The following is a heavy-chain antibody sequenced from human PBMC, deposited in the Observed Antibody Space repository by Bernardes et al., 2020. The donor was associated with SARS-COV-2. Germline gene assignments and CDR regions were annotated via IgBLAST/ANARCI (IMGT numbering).Heavy chain of an antibody. Sequence: ASVKVSCKASGYSFTAYSLHWVRQAPGQGLEWPGWPNPDSGNTNSAQKSQGRVTMTRDTSISTAYIELTGLTPDDTAVYYCARDGVVSRNYDAYDVWGQGKMVTVSS. CDR1: GYSFTAYS. J-gene: IGHJ3*01. V-gene: IGHV1-2*02. D-gene: IGHD2-15*01. CDR3: ARDGVVSRNYDAYDV. CDR2: PNPDSGNT.